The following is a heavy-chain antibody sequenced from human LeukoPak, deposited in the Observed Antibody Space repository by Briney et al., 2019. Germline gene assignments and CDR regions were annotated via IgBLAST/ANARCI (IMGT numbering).Heavy chain of an antibody. CDR3: ASGIAARRDAFDI. V-gene: IGHV4-31*03. D-gene: IGHD6-6*01. Sequence: SQTLSLTCTVSGGSISSGGYYWSWIRQPPGKVLEWIGYIYYCGSTYYNPSLKSRVPIPVDTSKNQFSLKLSSVTAADTAAYYCASGIAARRDAFDIWGQGTMVTVSS. CDR2: IYYCGST. J-gene: IGHJ3*02. CDR1: GGSISSGGYY.